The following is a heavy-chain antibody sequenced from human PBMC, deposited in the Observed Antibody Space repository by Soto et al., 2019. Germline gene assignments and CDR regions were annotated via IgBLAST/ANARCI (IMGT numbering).Heavy chain of an antibody. D-gene: IGHD1-26*01. Sequence: DVNRVESGGGLVQPGGSLRLSCAVSGFTFSSNHLHWIRQGRGEGLEWVSGIGPAGDSYYSGSVKGRFIISRENAKNSFSLQMNNLRAEDTAVYFCARLNVGVGSNSFDYWGQGTLVTVSS. V-gene: IGHV3-13*01. J-gene: IGHJ4*02. CDR2: IGPAGDS. CDR1: GFTFSSNH. CDR3: ARLNVGVGSNSFDY.